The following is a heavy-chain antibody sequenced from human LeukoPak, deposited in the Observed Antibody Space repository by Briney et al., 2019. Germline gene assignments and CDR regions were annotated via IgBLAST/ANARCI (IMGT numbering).Heavy chain of an antibody. D-gene: IGHD3-9*01. J-gene: IGHJ4*01. CDR3: ARDRSYDILTGYAFDY. V-gene: IGHV3-20*04. CDR2: INRNGGST. Sequence: PSETLSLTCAVSGYSISSGYSWGWVRQAPGKGLDWASGINRNGGSTGYADSVKGRFTISRDNAKNSLYLQMNSLRAEDTALYYCARDRSYDILTGYAFDYWGQGTLVTVSS. CDR1: GYSISSGYS.